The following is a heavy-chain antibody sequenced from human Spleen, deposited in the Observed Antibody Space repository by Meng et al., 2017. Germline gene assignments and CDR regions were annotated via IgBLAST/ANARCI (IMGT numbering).Heavy chain of an antibody. Sequence: GESLKISCAASGFTFSSYAMHWVRQAPGKGLEWVAVISYDGSNKYYADSVKGRFTISRDNSKNTLDLQMNSLRAEDTAVYYCARDGTAAAGPGLFDYWGQGTLVTVSS. V-gene: IGHV3-30*01. CDR1: GFTFSSYA. CDR3: ARDGTAAAGPGLFDY. J-gene: IGHJ4*02. CDR2: ISYDGSNK. D-gene: IGHD6-13*01.